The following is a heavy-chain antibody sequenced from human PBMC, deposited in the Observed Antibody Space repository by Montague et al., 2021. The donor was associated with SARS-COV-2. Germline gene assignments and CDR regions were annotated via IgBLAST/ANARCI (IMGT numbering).Heavy chain of an antibody. CDR1: GGSFSGYY. CDR3: AGGELELHIRDYYYYGMGV. V-gene: IGHV4-34*01. CDR2: INHSGST. D-gene: IGHD1-7*01. J-gene: IGHJ6*02. Sequence: SETLSLTCAVYGGSFSGYYWSWIRQPPGKGLEWIGEINHSGSTKYNPSLKSRVTISVDTSKNQFSLKLSSVTAADTAVYYCAGGELELHIRDYYYYGMGVWGQGTTVTVSS.